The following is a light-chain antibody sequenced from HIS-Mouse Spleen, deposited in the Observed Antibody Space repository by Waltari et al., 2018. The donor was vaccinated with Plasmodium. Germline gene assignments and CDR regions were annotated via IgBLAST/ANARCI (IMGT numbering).Light chain of an antibody. CDR1: QSVSSY. CDR3: QHRSNWLFT. Sequence: EIVLTQSPATLSLSPGERATLSCRASQSVSSYLAWYQQKPGQAPRLLIYDASNRATGIPARFSGSGSGTDFTLTISSLEPEDVAVYYCQHRSNWLFTFGPGTKVDIK. CDR2: DAS. V-gene: IGKV3-11*01. J-gene: IGKJ3*01.